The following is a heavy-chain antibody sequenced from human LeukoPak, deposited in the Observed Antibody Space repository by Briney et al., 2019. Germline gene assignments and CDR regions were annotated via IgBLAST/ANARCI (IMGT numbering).Heavy chain of an antibody. CDR2: ISSSSSYI. CDR1: GFTFSSYS. D-gene: IGHD2-2*01. CDR3: ARVSVVVPPYYYYGMDV. J-gene: IGHJ6*02. V-gene: IGHV3-21*01. Sequence: GGSLRLSCAASGFTFSSYSMNWVRQAPGKGLEWVSSISSSSSYIYYADSVKGRFTISRDNAKNSLYLQMNSLRAEDTAVYYCARVSVVVPPYYYYGMDVWGQGTTVTVSS.